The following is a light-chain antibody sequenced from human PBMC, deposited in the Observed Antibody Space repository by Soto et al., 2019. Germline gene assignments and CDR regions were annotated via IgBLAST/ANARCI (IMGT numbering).Light chain of an antibody. CDR2: AAS. J-gene: IGKJ1*01. Sequence: DIMLTQSPATLSVSPGERATLSCRASHSVNTNLAWYQQSPGQAPRLLIYAASTRATGIPARFSGSGSGTDFTLTISSLQSGDFAVYYCLQYSNWPRAFGQGTKVEIK. V-gene: IGKV3-15*01. CDR3: LQYSNWPRA. CDR1: HSVNTN.